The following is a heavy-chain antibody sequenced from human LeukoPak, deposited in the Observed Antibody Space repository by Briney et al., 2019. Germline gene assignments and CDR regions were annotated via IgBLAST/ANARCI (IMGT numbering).Heavy chain of an antibody. J-gene: IGHJ4*02. Sequence: GGSLRLSCAASGFTFSDYYMSWIRQAPGKGLEWVSYISSSSSYTNYADPVKGRFTISRDNAKNSLYLQMNSLRAEDTAVYYCARDGVAGITRDYFDYWGQGTLVTVSS. CDR1: GFTFSDYY. CDR2: ISSSSSYT. CDR3: ARDGVAGITRDYFDY. D-gene: IGHD2-21*01. V-gene: IGHV3-11*06.